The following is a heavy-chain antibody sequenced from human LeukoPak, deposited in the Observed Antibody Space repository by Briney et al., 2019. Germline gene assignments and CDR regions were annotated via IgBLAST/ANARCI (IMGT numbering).Heavy chain of an antibody. CDR2: IIPIFGTA. Sequence: SVNVSCKASRGTFSSYAISWVRQAPGQGLEWMGGIIPIFGTANYAQKFQGRVTITADESTSTAYMEQSSLRSEDTAVYYCARDRQQCRSEWFGELSLRWFDPWGQGTLVTVSS. D-gene: IGHD3-10*01. V-gene: IGHV1-69*13. CDR1: RGTFSSYA. J-gene: IGHJ5*02. CDR3: ARDRQQCRSEWFGELSLRWFDP.